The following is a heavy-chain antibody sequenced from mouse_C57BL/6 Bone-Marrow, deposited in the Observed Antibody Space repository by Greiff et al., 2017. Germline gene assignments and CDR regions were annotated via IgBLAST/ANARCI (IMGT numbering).Heavy chain of an antibody. V-gene: IGHV5-12*01. D-gene: IGHD1-1*01. CDR1: GFTFSDYY. J-gene: IGHJ4*01. CDR2: ISNGGGST. CDR3: ARQRYYGSSDAMDY. Sequence: DVMLVESGGGLVQPGGSLKLSCAASGFTFSDYYMYWVRQTPEKRLEWVAYISNGGGSTYYPDTVKGRFTISRDNAKNTLYLQMSRLKSEDTAMYYCARQRYYGSSDAMDYWGQGTSVTVSS.